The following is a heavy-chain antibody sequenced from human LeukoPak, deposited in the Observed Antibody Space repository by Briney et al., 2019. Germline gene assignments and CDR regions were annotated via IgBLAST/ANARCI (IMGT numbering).Heavy chain of an antibody. D-gene: IGHD3-10*01. CDR3: ARARGTMVRGVIKPTYYFDY. Sequence: PSETLSLTCAVYGGSFSGYYWSWIRQPPGKGLEWIREINHSGSTNYNPSLKSRVTISVDTSKNQFSLKLSSVTAADTAVYYCARARGTMVRGVIKPTYYFDYWGQGTLVTVSS. CDR2: INHSGST. J-gene: IGHJ4*02. V-gene: IGHV4-34*01. CDR1: GGSFSGYY.